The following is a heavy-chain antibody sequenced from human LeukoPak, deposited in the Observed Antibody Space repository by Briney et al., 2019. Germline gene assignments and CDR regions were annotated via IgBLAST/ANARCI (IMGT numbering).Heavy chain of an antibody. Sequence: GGSLRLSCAASGFTFSDYYISWLRQAPGKGLEWVSYISSSGSTIYYADSVKGRFTSSRDNANNLLYLQMNSLRAEDTAVYYCARAPYSSSWYGYYFDFWGQGTLVTVSS. J-gene: IGHJ4*02. CDR1: GFTFSDYY. V-gene: IGHV3-11*04. CDR2: ISSSGSTI. CDR3: ARAPYSSSWYGYYFDF. D-gene: IGHD6-13*01.